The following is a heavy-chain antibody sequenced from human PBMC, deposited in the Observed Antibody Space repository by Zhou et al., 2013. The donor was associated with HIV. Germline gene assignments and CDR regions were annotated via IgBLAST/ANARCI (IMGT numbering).Heavy chain of an antibody. CDR2: IIPIFGTT. J-gene: IGHJ4*02. CDR3: APQRSDVN. V-gene: IGHV1-69*13. Sequence: QVQVVQSGAEVKKPGASVKVSCKASGGSFGAYVISWVRQVPGQGLEWMGQIIPIFGTTDYAQKFQGRLTITADVSTSTAYMELSGLRSEDTAVYYCAPQRSDVNWGQGTLVTVSS. CDR1: GGSFGAYV.